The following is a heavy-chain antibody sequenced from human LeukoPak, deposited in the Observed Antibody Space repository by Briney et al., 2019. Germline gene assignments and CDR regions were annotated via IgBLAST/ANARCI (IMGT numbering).Heavy chain of an antibody. D-gene: IGHD4-17*01. Sequence: ASVKVSCKASGYTFTSYDINWVRQATGQGLEWMGWMNPNSGNTGYAQKFQGRVTMTRNTSISTAYMELSSLRSEDTAVYYCARMADYGDYSYYYYMDVWGKGTTVTISS. CDR3: ARMADYGDYSYYYYMDV. CDR1: GYTFTSYD. CDR2: MNPNSGNT. J-gene: IGHJ6*03. V-gene: IGHV1-8*01.